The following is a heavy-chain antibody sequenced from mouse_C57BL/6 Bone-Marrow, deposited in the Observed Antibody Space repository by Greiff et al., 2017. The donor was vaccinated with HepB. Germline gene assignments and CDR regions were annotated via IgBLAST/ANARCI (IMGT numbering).Heavy chain of an antibody. CDR2: IYPGDGDT. CDR3: ARWNYYGSRWYFDV. V-gene: IGHV1-82*01. J-gene: IGHJ1*03. CDR1: GYAFSSSW. Sequence: VQLQQSGPELVKPGASVKISCKASGYAFSSSWMNWVKQRPGKGLEWIGRIYPGDGDTNYNGKFKGKATLTADKSSSTAYMQLSSLTSEDSAVYFCARWNYYGSRWYFDVWGTGTTVTVSS. D-gene: IGHD1-1*01.